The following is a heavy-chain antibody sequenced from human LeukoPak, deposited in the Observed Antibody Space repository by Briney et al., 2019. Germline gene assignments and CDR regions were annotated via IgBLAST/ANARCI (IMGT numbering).Heavy chain of an antibody. D-gene: IGHD3-22*01. CDR3: ANMYYYDSSAYTGRLDAFDI. CDR1: GFTFSSYG. Sequence: GGSLRLSCAASGFTFSSYGMHWVRQAPGKGLEWVAVISYDGSNKYYADSVKGRFTISRDSSKNTLYLQMNSLRAEDTAVYYCANMYYYDSSAYTGRLDAFDIWGQGTMVTASS. J-gene: IGHJ3*02. CDR2: ISYDGSNK. V-gene: IGHV3-30*19.